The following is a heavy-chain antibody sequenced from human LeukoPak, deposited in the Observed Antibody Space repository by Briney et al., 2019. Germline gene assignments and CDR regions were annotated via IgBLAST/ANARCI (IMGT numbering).Heavy chain of an antibody. V-gene: IGHV4-38-2*01. J-gene: IGHJ3*02. CDR1: GYSISSGYY. Sequence: SETLSLTCAVSGYSISSGYYWGRIRQPPGKGLEWIGSIYHSGSTYYNPSPKSRVTISVDTSKNQFSLKLSSVTAADTAVYYCARRTWSGYYDDVFDIWGQGTMVTVSS. D-gene: IGHD3-3*01. CDR2: IYHSGST. CDR3: ARRTWSGYYDDVFDI.